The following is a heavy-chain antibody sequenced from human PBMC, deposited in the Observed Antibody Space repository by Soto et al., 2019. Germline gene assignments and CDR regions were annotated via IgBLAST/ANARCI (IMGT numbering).Heavy chain of an antibody. CDR2: IWSDGNNR. Sequence: GGSLRLSCAASGFMFSNHGMHWVRQAPGKGLEWVAVIWSDGNNRYYADSVKGRFTISRDNSKNTLYLKMKSLRAEDTAVYYCVRGDNWNDEASDYWGQGTLVTVSS. CDR1: GFMFSNHG. V-gene: IGHV3-33*01. CDR3: VRGDNWNDEASDY. D-gene: IGHD1-1*01. J-gene: IGHJ4*02.